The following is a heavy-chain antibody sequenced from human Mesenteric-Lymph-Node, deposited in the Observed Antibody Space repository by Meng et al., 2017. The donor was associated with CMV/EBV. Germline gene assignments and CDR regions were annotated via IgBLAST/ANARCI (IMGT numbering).Heavy chain of an antibody. Sequence: LTCTVSGGSITNYYWSWIRQSPGKGLEWIGYVYYSGTTKYNPALKSRVTISVDTSKNQFSLKLTSVTAADTAVYYCARDLTTGWFDPWGQGTLVTVSS. CDR2: VYYSGTT. CDR3: ARDLTTGWFDP. V-gene: IGHV4-59*01. D-gene: IGHD2-8*02. CDR1: GGSITNYY. J-gene: IGHJ5*02.